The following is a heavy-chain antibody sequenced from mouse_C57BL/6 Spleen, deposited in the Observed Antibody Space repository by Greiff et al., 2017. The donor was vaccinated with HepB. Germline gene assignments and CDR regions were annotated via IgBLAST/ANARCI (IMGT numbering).Heavy chain of an antibody. CDR2: INPSTGGT. D-gene: IGHD3-2*02. Sequence: EVKLVESGPELVKPGASVKISCKASGYSFTGYYMNWVKQSPEKSLEWIGEINPSTGGTTYNQKFKAKATLTVDKSSSTAYMQLKSLTSEDSAVYYCARQLRLYAMDYWGQGTSVTVSS. CDR1: GYSFTGYY. CDR3: ARQLRLYAMDY. V-gene: IGHV1-42*01. J-gene: IGHJ4*01.